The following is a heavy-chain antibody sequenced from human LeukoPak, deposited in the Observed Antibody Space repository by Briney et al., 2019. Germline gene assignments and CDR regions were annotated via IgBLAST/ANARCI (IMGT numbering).Heavy chain of an antibody. J-gene: IGHJ4*02. V-gene: IGHV3-48*03. Sequence: PGGSLRLSCAASGFTFSSYEMNWVRQAPGKGLEWVSYISSSGSTIYYADSVKGRFTISRDNAKNSLYLQMNSLRAEDMALYYCAKESYRRGSGWGPMGYFDYWGQGTLVTVSS. D-gene: IGHD6-19*01. CDR2: ISSSGSTI. CDR3: AKESYRRGSGWGPMGYFDY. CDR1: GFTFSSYE.